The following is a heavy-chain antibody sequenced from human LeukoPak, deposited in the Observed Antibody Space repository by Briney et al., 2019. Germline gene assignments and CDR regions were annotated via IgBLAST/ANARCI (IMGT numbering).Heavy chain of an antibody. CDR1: GFTFSSYG. CDR2: ISYDGSNK. J-gene: IGHJ4*02. V-gene: IGHV3-30*03. D-gene: IGHD3-22*01. CDR3: AANFEAIDDSSGYYYDLDY. Sequence: SGGSLRLSCAASGFTFSSYGLHWVRQAPGKGLEWVAVISYDGSNKYYADSVKGRFTISRDNSKNTLYLQMNSLRAEETAVYYCAANFEAIDDSSGYYYDLDYWGQGTLVTVSS.